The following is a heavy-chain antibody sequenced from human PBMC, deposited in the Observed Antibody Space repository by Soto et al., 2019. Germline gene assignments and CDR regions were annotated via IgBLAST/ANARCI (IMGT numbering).Heavy chain of an antibody. CDR3: ARGSYGGAWLIDY. D-gene: IGHD3-16*01. V-gene: IGHV3-48*02. Sequence: GGSLRLSCAVSGFNFSSHPMNWVRQTPGKGLEWLSFISTSSTSIYYADSVKGRFTISRDNAKNSLYLQMNSLRDEDSAIYHCARGSYGGAWLIDYWGQGILVTVSS. J-gene: IGHJ4*02. CDR2: ISTSSTSI. CDR1: GFNFSSHP.